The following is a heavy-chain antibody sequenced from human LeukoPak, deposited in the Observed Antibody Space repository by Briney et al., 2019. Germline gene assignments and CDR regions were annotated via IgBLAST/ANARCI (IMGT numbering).Heavy chain of an antibody. J-gene: IGHJ6*03. D-gene: IGHD2-8*01. CDR1: GYSFTGYY. V-gene: IGHV1-2*02. CDR3: ARGGLRVMVYRLYYMDV. CDR2: INPNSGDT. Sequence: ASVKVSCKASGYSFTGYYMHWVQQAPGQGLEWMGWINPNSGDTKYAQKFQGRVTMTRDTSISTVYMELTRLRSDDTAVYYCARGGLRVMVYRLYYMDVWGKGNTVTVSS.